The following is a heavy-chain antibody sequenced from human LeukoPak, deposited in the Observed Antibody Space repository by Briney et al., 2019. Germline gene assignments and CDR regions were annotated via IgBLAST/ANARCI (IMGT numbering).Heavy chain of an antibody. V-gene: IGHV1-24*01. Sequence: GASVKVSCKVSGYTLTKLSMHWVRQAPGKGLEWMGGFDPEVGKTIYAQKFQGRVTMTEDTSTDTAYMELSSLRSEDTAVYYCATRYCSGGSCPNYYYYYINVWGKGTTVTISS. CDR1: GYTLTKLS. D-gene: IGHD2-15*01. CDR2: FDPEVGKT. CDR3: ATRYCSGGSCPNYYYYYINV. J-gene: IGHJ6*03.